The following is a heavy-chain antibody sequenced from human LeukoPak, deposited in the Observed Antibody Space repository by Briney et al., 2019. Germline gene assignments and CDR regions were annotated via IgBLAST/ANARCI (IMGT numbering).Heavy chain of an antibody. Sequence: SETLSLTCTVSGGSISSYYWSWIRQPPGKGLEWIGYIYYSGSTNYNPSLKSRVTISVDTSKNQFSLKLSSVTAADTAEYYCARDDSSWGVFDYWGQGTLVTVSS. CDR1: GGSISSYY. V-gene: IGHV4-59*01. J-gene: IGHJ4*02. CDR3: ARDDSSWGVFDY. D-gene: IGHD6-13*01. CDR2: IYYSGST.